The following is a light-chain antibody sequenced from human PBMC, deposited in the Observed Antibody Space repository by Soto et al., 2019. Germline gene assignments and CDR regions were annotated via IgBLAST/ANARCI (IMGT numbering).Light chain of an antibody. J-gene: IGKJ1*01. CDR1: QSIGSY. V-gene: IGKV1-39*01. CDR2: TAS. CDR3: QQSYNTPPWT. Sequence: DIQMTQSPSSLSATVGDRVTITCRASQSIGSYLNWYQHKPGKAPNLLIYTASNLQSGVPSRCSGSGSGTDFTLTISSLQPEDFATYYCQQSYNTPPWTFGPGTKVDIK.